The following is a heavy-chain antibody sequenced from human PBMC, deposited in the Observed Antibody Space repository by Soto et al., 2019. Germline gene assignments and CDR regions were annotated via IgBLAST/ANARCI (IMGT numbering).Heavy chain of an antibody. CDR3: AAVGGYSYAIQDYYYGMDV. D-gene: IGHD5-18*01. V-gene: IGHV1-58*01. CDR2: IVVGSGNT. J-gene: IGHJ6*02. CDR1: GFTFTSSA. Sequence: QMQLVQSGPEVKKPGTSVKVSCKVSGFTFTSSAVQWVRQARGQRLEWIGWIVVGSGNTNYAQKFQERVTITRDMSTSTAYMELSSLRSEDTAVYYCAAVGGYSYAIQDYYYGMDVWGQGTTVTVSS.